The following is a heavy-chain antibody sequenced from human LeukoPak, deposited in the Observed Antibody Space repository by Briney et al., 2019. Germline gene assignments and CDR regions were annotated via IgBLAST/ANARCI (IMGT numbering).Heavy chain of an antibody. CDR2: INPGDSTT. V-gene: IGHV1-46*01. D-gene: IGHD1-7*01. CDR1: GYTFSTYN. Sequence: ASVKVSCKASGYTFSTYNVHWVRQAPGQGLEWMGIINPGDSTTTYAQMFQGRVTMTRDTSTTTVYMELSSLRSEDTAVYYYVRASSGTKTRLDYWGQGTLVTVSS. J-gene: IGHJ4*02. CDR3: VRASSGTKTRLDY.